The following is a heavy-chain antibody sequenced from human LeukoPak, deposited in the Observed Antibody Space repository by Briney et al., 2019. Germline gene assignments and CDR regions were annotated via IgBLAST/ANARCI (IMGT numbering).Heavy chain of an antibody. Sequence: SETLSLTCTVSGYSISSGYYWGWIRQPPGKGLEWIGSIYHSGSTYYNPSLKSRVTISVDTSKNQFSLKLSSVTAADTAVYYCARRGVYYYDSSGRANYFFDYWGQGTLVTVSS. CDR2: IYHSGST. V-gene: IGHV4-38-2*02. J-gene: IGHJ4*02. CDR1: GYSISSGYY. D-gene: IGHD3-22*01. CDR3: ARRGVYYYDSSGRANYFFDY.